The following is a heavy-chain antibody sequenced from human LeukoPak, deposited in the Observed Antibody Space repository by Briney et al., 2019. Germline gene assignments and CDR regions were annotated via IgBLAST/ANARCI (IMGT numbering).Heavy chain of an antibody. CDR1: GGSFSGYY. D-gene: IGHD2-2*01. CDR2: INHSGST. Sequence: PSETLSLTCAVYGGSFSGYYWSWIRQPPGKGLEWIGEINHSGSTNYNPSLKSRVTMSVDTSKNQFSLKLSSVTAADTAVYYCARAPTRYCSSTSCLWGVAFDIWGQGTMVTVSS. V-gene: IGHV4-34*01. CDR3: ARAPTRYCSSTSCLWGVAFDI. J-gene: IGHJ3*02.